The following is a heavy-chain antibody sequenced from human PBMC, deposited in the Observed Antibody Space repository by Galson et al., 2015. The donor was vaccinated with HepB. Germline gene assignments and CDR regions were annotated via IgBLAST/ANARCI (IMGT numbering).Heavy chain of an antibody. CDR1: GFTFSSYS. CDR3: ASSPESYYDFWSGYRLDY. D-gene: IGHD3-3*01. Sequence: SLRLSCAASGFTFSSYSMNWVRQAPGKGLEWVSSISSSSSYIYYADSVKGRFTISRDNAKNSLYLQMNSLRAEDTAVFYCASSPESYYDFWSGYRLDYWGQGTLVTVSS. J-gene: IGHJ4*02. V-gene: IGHV3-21*01. CDR2: ISSSSSYI.